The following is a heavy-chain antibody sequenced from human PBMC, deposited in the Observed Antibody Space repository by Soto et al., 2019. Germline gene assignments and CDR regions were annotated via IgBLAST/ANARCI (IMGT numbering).Heavy chain of an antibody. V-gene: IGHV3-30-3*01. Sequence: QVQLVESGGGVVQPGRSLRLSCAASGFTFSSYVMYWVRQAPGKGLEWVAVISYDGRNKHYADSVKGRFTISRDNSKNSLNLQMNRLRAEDTAVYYCARAGCDGGSCYTLVGLRYGMDVWGQGTTVTVSS. CDR3: ARAGCDGGSCYTLVGLRYGMDV. J-gene: IGHJ6*02. CDR2: ISYDGRNK. D-gene: IGHD2-15*01. CDR1: GFTFSSYV.